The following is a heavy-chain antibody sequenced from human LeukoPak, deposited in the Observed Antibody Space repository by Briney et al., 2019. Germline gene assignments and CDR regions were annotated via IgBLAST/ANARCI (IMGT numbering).Heavy chain of an antibody. CDR2: IYTSNSN. Sequence: SDTLSLTCTVSGGSISSYYWSWLRQPAGEGLWWVGLIYTSNSNNYNPYLKSRVTMSVDTSKNQFSLKPRSVTAADAAVYYCARYEGGKAIDYWGQGTLVTVSS. V-gene: IGHV4-4*07. D-gene: IGHD2-15*01. J-gene: IGHJ4*02. CDR1: GGSISSYY. CDR3: ARYEGGKAIDY.